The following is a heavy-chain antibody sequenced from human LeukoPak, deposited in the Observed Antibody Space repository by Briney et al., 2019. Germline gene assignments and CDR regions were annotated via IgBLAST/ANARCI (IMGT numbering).Heavy chain of an antibody. Sequence: SETLSLTCTVSGGSISSSSYYWGWIRQPPGKGLEWIGSIYYSGSTYYNPSLKSRVTISVDTSKNQFSLKLRSVTAADTAVYYCARSVPPDPWGQGTLVTVSS. D-gene: IGHD2-2*01. CDR1: GGSISSSSYY. CDR3: ARSVPPDP. J-gene: IGHJ5*02. CDR2: IYYSGST. V-gene: IGHV4-39*07.